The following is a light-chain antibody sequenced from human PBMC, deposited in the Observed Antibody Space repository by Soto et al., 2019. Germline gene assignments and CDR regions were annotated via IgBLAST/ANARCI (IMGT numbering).Light chain of an antibody. V-gene: IGLV2-8*01. CDR2: AVT. Sequence: QSALTQTPSASGSPGQSVTISCTGTNSDIGAYNFVSWYQQHPGQAPKLIIYAVTKRPSEVPDRFSGSKSGNTASLTVSGLQAEDEADYYCSSYAGSNIWVFGTGTKLTVL. CDR3: SSYAGSNIWV. J-gene: IGLJ1*01. CDR1: NSDIGAYNF.